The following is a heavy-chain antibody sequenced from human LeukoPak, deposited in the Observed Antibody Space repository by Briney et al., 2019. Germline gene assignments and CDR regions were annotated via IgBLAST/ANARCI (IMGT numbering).Heavy chain of an antibody. D-gene: IGHD3-10*01. CDR2: IYYSGST. Sequence: PGGSLRLSCAASGFTFSSYGMHWIRQPPGKGLEWIGSIYYSGSTYYNPSLKSRVTISVDTSKNQFSLKLSSVTAADTAVYYCASNYGSGIGQNWFDPWGQGTLVTVSS. CDR3: ASNYGSGIGQNWFDP. CDR1: GFTFSSYG. V-gene: IGHV4-39*01. J-gene: IGHJ5*02.